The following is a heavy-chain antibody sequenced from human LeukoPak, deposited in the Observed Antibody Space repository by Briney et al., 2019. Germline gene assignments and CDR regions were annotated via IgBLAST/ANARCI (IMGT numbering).Heavy chain of an antibody. J-gene: IGHJ4*02. Sequence: PSETLSLTCAVYGGSFSGYYWSWIRQPPGKGLEWIGEINHSGSTNYNPSLKSRVTISVDTSKNQFSLKLSSVTAADTAVYYCARNYNWNPYFDYWGQGTLVTVSS. D-gene: IGHD1-20*01. CDR3: ARNYNWNPYFDY. CDR1: GGSFSGYY. CDR2: INHSGST. V-gene: IGHV4-34*01.